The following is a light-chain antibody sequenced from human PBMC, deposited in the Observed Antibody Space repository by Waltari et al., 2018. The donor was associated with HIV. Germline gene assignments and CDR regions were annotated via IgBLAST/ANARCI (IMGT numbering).Light chain of an antibody. Sequence: NVMTQSPATLSAYPGEDVTDFCRAAEIITTNLAWYHLKPGQTPRLLIFGASARATGVPARFSGSGSGKEFTLTISGLQSDDSGVYYCQHYDSWPLTFGPGTKVAIK. CDR1: EIITTN. CDR3: QHYDSWPLT. V-gene: IGKV3D-15*01. CDR2: GAS. J-gene: IGKJ3*01.